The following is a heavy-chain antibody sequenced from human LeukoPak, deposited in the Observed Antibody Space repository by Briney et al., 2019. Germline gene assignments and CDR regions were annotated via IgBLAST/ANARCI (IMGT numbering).Heavy chain of an antibody. Sequence: GGSLRLSCAASGFTFSSYGMHWVRQAPGKGLEWVAFIRYDGSNKYYADSVKGRFTISRDNSKNTLYLQMNSLRAEDTAVYYCANTVLWFGELLSPVDYWGQGTLVTVSS. CDR3: ANTVLWFGELLSPVDY. CDR1: GFTFSSYG. CDR2: IRYDGSNK. V-gene: IGHV3-30*02. D-gene: IGHD3-10*01. J-gene: IGHJ4*02.